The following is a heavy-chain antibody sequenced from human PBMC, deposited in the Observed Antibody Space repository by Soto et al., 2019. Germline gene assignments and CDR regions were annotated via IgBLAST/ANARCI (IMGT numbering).Heavy chain of an antibody. J-gene: IGHJ4*02. CDR2: IYYSGST. CDR3: ARAAQKTTIFFDY. V-gene: IGHV4-31*03. D-gene: IGHD6-13*01. CDR1: GGSISSGGYY. Sequence: SETLSLTCTVSGGSISSGGYYWNWIRQHPGKGLEWIGYIYYSGSTYYNPSLKSRVTISVDTSKNQFSLKLSSVTAADTAVYYCARAAQKTTIFFDYWGQGTLVTVSS.